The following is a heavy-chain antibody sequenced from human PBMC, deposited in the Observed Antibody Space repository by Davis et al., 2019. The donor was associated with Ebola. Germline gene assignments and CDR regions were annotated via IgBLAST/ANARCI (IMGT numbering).Heavy chain of an antibody. D-gene: IGHD3/OR15-3a*01. CDR2: ISGNNGNT. J-gene: IGHJ4*02. CDR3: ARDGLVIPIDY. Sequence: ASVKVSCKASGYTFTSYGISWVRQAPGQGLEWLGWISGNNGNTDYAQKLQGRVTMTTDTSTSTAYMELRSLRSDDTAVYYCARDGLVIPIDYWGQGTLVTVSS. V-gene: IGHV1-18*04. CDR1: GYTFTSYG.